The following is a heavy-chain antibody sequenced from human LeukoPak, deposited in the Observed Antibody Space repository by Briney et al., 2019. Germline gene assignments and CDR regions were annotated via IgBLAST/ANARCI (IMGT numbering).Heavy chain of an antibody. Sequence: SQTLSLTCAISGDSVSSNSAAWNWIRQSPSRGLEWLGRTYYRSKWYNDYAVSVKSRITINPDTSKNQFSLQLNSVTPEDTAVYYCARDPYYYDSSGYSGGDAFDIWGQGTMVTVSP. V-gene: IGHV6-1*01. J-gene: IGHJ3*02. CDR2: TYYRSKWYN. CDR1: GDSVSSNSAA. D-gene: IGHD3-22*01. CDR3: ARDPYYYDSSGYSGGDAFDI.